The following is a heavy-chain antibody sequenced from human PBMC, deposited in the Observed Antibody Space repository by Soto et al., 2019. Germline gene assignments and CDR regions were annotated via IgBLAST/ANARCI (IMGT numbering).Heavy chain of an antibody. J-gene: IGHJ4*02. Sequence: QVQLVESGGGVVQPGRSLRLSCAASGFTFSSYGMHWVRQAPGKGLEWVAVISYDGSNKYYADSVKGRFTISRDNSKNTLYLQMNSLRAEDTAEYYCAKDLGAGTTDHDYWGQGTLVTVSS. CDR2: ISYDGSNK. CDR3: AKDLGAGTTDHDY. D-gene: IGHD1-7*01. V-gene: IGHV3-30*18. CDR1: GFTFSSYG.